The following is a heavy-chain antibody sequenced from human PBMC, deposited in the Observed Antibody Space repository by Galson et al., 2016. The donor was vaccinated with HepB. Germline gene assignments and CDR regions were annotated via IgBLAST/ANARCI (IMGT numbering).Heavy chain of an antibody. CDR3: AKSIFRSSLYIED. J-gene: IGHJ4*02. Sequence: SLRLSCAASGFSFRDFGMHWVRQAPGKGLEWLAFISYDETNKYYADSVKGRFTGSRDNSKNTLYLQMDSLRVEDTAVYYCAKSIFRSSLYIEDWGQGTLVSVSS. D-gene: IGHD3-3*01. V-gene: IGHV3-30*18. CDR2: ISYDETNK. CDR1: GFSFRDFG.